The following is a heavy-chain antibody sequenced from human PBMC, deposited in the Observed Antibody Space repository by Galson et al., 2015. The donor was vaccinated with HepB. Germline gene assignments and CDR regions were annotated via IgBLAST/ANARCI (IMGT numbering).Heavy chain of an antibody. J-gene: IGHJ4*02. V-gene: IGHV1-18*01. CDR3: ARNCSTTNCHPFDY. D-gene: IGHD2-2*01. Sequence: SVKVSCKASGYTFTRYGISWVRQAPGQGLEWMGCINGYSENTKYAEKFQGRVTMTTDTSTSTAYMELRSLRSDDAAVYYCARNCSTTNCHPFDYWGQGTLVTVSS. CDR2: INGYSENT. CDR1: GYTFTRYG.